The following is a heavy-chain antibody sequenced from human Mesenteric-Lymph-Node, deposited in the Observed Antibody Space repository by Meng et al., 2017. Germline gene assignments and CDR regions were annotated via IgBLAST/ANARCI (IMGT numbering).Heavy chain of an antibody. J-gene: IGHJ4*02. Sequence: QVQLQQWGAGFLKPSETLSLTCAVYGGSFSDYYWSWIRQPPGKGLEWIGEINHSGSTNYNPSLKSRVTISVDTSKNQFSLKLSSVTAADTAVYYCARGSSSSWYFGYWGQGTLVTVSS. V-gene: IGHV4-34*02. CDR1: GGSFSDYY. CDR3: ARGSSSSWYFGY. D-gene: IGHD6-13*01. CDR2: INHSGST.